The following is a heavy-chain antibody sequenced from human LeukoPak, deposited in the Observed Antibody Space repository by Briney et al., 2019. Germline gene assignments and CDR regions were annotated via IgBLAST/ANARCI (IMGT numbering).Heavy chain of an antibody. J-gene: IGHJ4*02. CDR3: ARELVVRAGDYFVN. D-gene: IGHD2-2*01. CDR2: VNGDGSST. Sequence: QSGVPQSLSCSASQFSLSTEWMHGVRKAPGKGLVWVAHVNGDGSSTKYAHHVKRRFPISRHNAKNPLHLQMNSERAEDTAVYSCARELVVRAGDYFVNWRQGTMVSDSS. CDR1: QFSLSTEW. V-gene: IGHV3-74*03.